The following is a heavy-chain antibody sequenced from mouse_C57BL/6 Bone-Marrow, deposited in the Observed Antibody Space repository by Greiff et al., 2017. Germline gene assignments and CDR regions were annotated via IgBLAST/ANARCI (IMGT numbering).Heavy chain of an antibody. CDR3: ATDSSGTWFAY. J-gene: IGHJ3*01. CDR1: GFSLTSYG. D-gene: IGHD3-2*02. CDR2: IWSGGST. Sequence: QVQLQQSGPGLVQPSQSLSITCTVSGFSLTSYGVHWVRQSPGKGLEWLGVIWSGGSTDYNAAFISRLSISKDNSKSQVFFKMNSLQADDTAIYYCATDSSGTWFAYWGQGTLVTVSA. V-gene: IGHV2-2*01.